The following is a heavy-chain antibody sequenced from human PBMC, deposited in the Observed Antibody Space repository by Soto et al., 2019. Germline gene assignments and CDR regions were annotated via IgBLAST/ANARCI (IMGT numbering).Heavy chain of an antibody. CDR1: GFTFSSYA. CDR2: ISGSGGST. V-gene: IGHV3-23*01. CDR3: AKGSGSSGLFDY. D-gene: IGHD3-10*01. J-gene: IGHJ4*02. Sequence: EVQLLESGGGLVQPGGSLRLSCAASGFTFSSYAMSWVRQAPGKGLEWVSAISGSGGSTYYADSVKGRFTISRDNSKNTLYMQMNSLRAEDTAVYYCAKGSGSSGLFDYWGQGTLVTVSS.